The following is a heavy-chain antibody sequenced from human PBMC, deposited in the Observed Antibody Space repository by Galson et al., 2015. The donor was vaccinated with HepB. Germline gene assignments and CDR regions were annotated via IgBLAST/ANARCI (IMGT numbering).Heavy chain of an antibody. CDR2: INSDVSTT. V-gene: IGHV3-74*01. J-gene: IGHJ5*02. CDR1: GFTFRSNW. CDR3: GNWGSS. D-gene: IGHD7-27*01. Sequence: SLRLSCAASGFTFRSNWMQWVRQAPGKGLEWVSRINSDVSTTSYTDSVKGRFTIPRDNAKNTLYLQMNSLRVEDTAVYYCGNWGSSWGQGTLVTVSS.